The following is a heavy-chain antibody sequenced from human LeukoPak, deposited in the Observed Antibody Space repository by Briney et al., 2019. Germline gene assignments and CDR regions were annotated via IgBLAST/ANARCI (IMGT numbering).Heavy chain of an antibody. Sequence: GGSLRLSCAASGFTFSSYAMSWVRQAPGKGLEWVSAISGSGGSTYYADSVKGRFTISRDNSKNTLYLQMNSLRAEDTAVYYCARDGSNYYYGMDVWGKGTTVTVSS. D-gene: IGHD3-10*01. V-gene: IGHV3-23*01. CDR3: ARDGSNYYYGMDV. CDR2: ISGSGGST. J-gene: IGHJ6*04. CDR1: GFTFSSYA.